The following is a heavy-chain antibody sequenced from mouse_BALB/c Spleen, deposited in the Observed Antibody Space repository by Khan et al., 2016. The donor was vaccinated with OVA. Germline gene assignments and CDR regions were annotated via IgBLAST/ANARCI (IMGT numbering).Heavy chain of an antibody. CDR1: GYTFTSYY. CDR3: TRRWTSRATLWFAY. CDR2: INPSNGGT. D-gene: IGHD3-2*01. V-gene: IGHV1S81*02. Sequence: QVQLQQSGAELVKPGASVKLSCKASGYTFTSYYMYWLKQRHGQGLEWIGEINPSNGGTNFNEKFKSKATLTVDKSSSTAYMKLSSLTSEDSAVYYLTRRWTSRATLWFAYWGQGTLVTVSA. J-gene: IGHJ3*01.